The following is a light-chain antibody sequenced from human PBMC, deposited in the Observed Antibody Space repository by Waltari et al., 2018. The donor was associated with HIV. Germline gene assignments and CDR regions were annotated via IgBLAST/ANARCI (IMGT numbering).Light chain of an antibody. CDR1: GSDVGGHDY. CDR3: CSYAGSYTYVV. V-gene: IGLV2-11*01. CDR2: DVT. J-gene: IGLJ2*01. Sequence: ALTQPRSVSGSPGQSVTISCTGTGSDVGGHDYVSWYQQHPGKATKFLISDVTTRPSGVPDRFSGSKSGNTASLTISGLQAEDEADYFCCSYAGSYTYVVFGGGTKLTVL.